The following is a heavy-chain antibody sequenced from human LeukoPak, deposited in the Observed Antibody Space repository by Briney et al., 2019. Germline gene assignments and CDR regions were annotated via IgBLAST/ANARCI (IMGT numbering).Heavy chain of an antibody. CDR3: ARDNDFFDY. Sequence: PSETLSLTCRVSGGSINTYYWSCIRQPAGKGLEWIGRIHSSGSTHYNPSLKSRVTMSLDTSKNQFSLKLTSVTAADTAVYYCARDNDFFDYWGQGTLVTVSS. CDR2: IHSSGST. V-gene: IGHV4-4*07. CDR1: GGSINTYY. J-gene: IGHJ4*02.